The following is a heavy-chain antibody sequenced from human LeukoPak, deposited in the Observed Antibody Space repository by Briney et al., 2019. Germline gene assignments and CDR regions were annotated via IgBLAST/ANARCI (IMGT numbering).Heavy chain of an antibody. D-gene: IGHD3-9*01. Sequence: SETLSLTCTVSGGSISSSSYYWGWIRQPPGKGLEWIGSIYYSGSTYYNPSLKSRVTIPVGTSKNQFSLKLSSVTAADTAVYYCATPQAYDILTGYYPGYWGQGTLVTVSS. CDR1: GGSISSSSYY. J-gene: IGHJ4*02. CDR2: IYYSGST. V-gene: IGHV4-39*01. CDR3: ATPQAYDILTGYYPGY.